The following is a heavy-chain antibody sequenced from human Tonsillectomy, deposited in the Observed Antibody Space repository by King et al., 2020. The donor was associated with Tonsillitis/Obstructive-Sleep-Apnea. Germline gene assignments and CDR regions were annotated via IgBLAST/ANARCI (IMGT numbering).Heavy chain of an antibody. CDR2: ISANTRGT. CDR1: GFTFSSYA. D-gene: IGHD1-26*01. V-gene: IGHV3-23*04. J-gene: IGHJ4*02. CDR3: AKVPNSGPHYYFYY. Sequence: VQLVESGGGLVQPGGSLRLSCAASGFTFSSYAMSWVRQAPGKGLEWVSAISANTRGTYYADSVKGRFTISRDNSKSTLHQQMNSLRAEDTAVYYCAKVPNSGPHYYFYYWGQGTLVTGPS.